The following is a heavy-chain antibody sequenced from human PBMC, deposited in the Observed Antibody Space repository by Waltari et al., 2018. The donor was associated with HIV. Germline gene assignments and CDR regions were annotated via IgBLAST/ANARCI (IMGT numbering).Heavy chain of an antibody. J-gene: IGHJ6*02. V-gene: IGHV1-2*06. D-gene: IGHD4-4*01. CDR3: AREGARMTTMIYYYYGMDV. CDR1: GYTFTGDY. CDR2: INPNSGGT. Sequence: QVQLVQSGAAVKKPGASVKVSCKAYGYTFTGDYMHWVRQAPGQGLELMGRINPNSGGTNYAQQFQGRVTMTRDTSISTAYMELSRLRSDDTAVYYCAREGARMTTMIYYYYGMDVWGQGTTVTVSS.